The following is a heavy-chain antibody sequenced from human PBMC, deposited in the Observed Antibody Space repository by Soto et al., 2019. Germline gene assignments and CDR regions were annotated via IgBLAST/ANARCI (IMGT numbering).Heavy chain of an antibody. J-gene: IGHJ4*02. D-gene: IGHD2-21*02. Sequence: SETLSLTCTVSGGAVSSGTYYWSWIRQPPGKGLEWIGSIYYSGRTYYNPSFKSRVTISIDTSKNQFSLKLSSVTATDTAVYYCARQRTTVVTQAYFDHWGQGALVTVSS. V-gene: IGHV4-39*01. CDR3: ARQRTTVVTQAYFDH. CDR2: IYYSGRT. CDR1: GGAVSSGTYY.